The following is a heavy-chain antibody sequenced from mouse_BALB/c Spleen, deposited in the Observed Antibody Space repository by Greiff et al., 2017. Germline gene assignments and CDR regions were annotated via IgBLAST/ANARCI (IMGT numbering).Heavy chain of an antibody. CDR3: ARDNYYGSSSAWFAY. Sequence: VKVVESGPGLVAPSQSLSITCTVSGFSLTSYGVHWVRQPPGKGLEWLGVIWAGGSTNYNSALMSRLSISKDNSKSQVFLKMNSLQTDDTAMYYCARDNYYGSSSAWFAYWGQGTLVTVSA. J-gene: IGHJ3*01. CDR2: IWAGGST. D-gene: IGHD1-1*01. V-gene: IGHV2-9*02. CDR1: GFSLTSYG.